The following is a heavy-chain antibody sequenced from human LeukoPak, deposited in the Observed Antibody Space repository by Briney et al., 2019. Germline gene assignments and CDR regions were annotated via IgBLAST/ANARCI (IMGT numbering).Heavy chain of an antibody. CDR2: IYHSGST. J-gene: IGHJ5*02. D-gene: IGHD2-2*02. V-gene: IGHV4-38-2*01. Sequence: SETLSLTCAVSGYSISSGYYWGWLRQPPGKGLEWIGSIYHSGSTYYNPSLKSRVTISVDTSKNQFSLKLSSVTAADTAVYYCARGGIPNFDPWGQGTLVTVSS. CDR3: ARGGIPNFDP. CDR1: GYSISSGYY.